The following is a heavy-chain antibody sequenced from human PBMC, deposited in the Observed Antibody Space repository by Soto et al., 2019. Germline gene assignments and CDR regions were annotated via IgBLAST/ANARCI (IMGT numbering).Heavy chain of an antibody. CDR2: INQDATRQ. D-gene: IGHD3-10*01. CDR1: GFTFSSYW. CDR3: ARVGLFDGNKPITLEF. Sequence: LRLSCAASGFTFSSYWMSWVRQAPGRGLEWVANINQDATRQSFVDSVEGRFSISRDNAKNSVYLQMNNLRVDDTAVYYCARVGLFDGNKPITLEFWGQGTLVTVSS. V-gene: IGHV3-7*03. J-gene: IGHJ4*02.